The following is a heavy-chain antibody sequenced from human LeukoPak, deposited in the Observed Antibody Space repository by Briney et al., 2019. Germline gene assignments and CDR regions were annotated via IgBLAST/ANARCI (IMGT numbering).Heavy chain of an antibody. Sequence: PGGSLRLSCAASGFTFSSYAMSWVRQAPGKGLEWVSAISGSGGSTYYADSVKGRFTISRDNSKNTLYLQINSLRAEDTAVYYCAKGGARLWTTSGLDYWGQGTLVTVSS. CDR3: AKGGARLWTTSGLDY. D-gene: IGHD5-18*01. V-gene: IGHV3-23*01. J-gene: IGHJ4*02. CDR1: GFTFSSYA. CDR2: ISGSGGST.